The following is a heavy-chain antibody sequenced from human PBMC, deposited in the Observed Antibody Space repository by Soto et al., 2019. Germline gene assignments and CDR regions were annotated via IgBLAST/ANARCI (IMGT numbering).Heavy chain of an antibody. CDR1: GGSISSADYY. CDR3: ARDNGADYYDSSGNDAFDI. J-gene: IGHJ3*02. Sequence: SETLSLTSTVSGGSISSADYYWSRIRQPPGKGLEWIGYIYYSGSTFFNPSLKSRVTISVDTSKNQFSLKLSSVTAADTAVYYCARDNGADYYDSSGNDAFDIWGQGTMVTVSS. D-gene: IGHD3-22*01. V-gene: IGHV4-30-4*01. CDR2: IYYSGST.